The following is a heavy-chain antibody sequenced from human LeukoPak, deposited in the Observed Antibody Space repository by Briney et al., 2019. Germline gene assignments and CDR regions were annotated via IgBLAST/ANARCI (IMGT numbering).Heavy chain of an antibody. J-gene: IGHJ4*02. D-gene: IGHD3-22*01. CDR1: GYTFTGYY. CDR2: INPNSGGT. CDR3: ARDLTEYYDSSGYYDY. V-gene: IGHV1-2*02. Sequence: ASVKVSCKASGYTFTGYYMHWARQAPGQGLEWMGWINPNSGGTNYAQKFQGRVTMTRDTSISTAYMELSRLRSDDTAVYYCARDLTEYYDSSGYYDYWGQGTLVTVSS.